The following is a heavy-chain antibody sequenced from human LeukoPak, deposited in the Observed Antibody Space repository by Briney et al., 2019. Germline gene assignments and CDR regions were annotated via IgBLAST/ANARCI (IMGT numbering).Heavy chain of an antibody. CDR1: GYTFTDYY. CDR2: VDPEDGET. J-gene: IGHJ5*02. V-gene: IGHV1-69-2*01. CDR3: ATFTIFGNWFDP. D-gene: IGHD3-3*01. Sequence: ASVKISCKFSGYTFTDYYMHWVQQAPGKGLEWMGLVDPEDGETIYAEKFQGRVTITADTSTDTAYMELSSLRSEDTAVYYCATFTIFGNWFDPWGQGTLVTVSS.